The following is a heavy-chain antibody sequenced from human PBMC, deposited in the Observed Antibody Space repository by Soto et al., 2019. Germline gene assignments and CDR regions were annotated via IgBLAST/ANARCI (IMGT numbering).Heavy chain of an antibody. V-gene: IGHV2-5*02. J-gene: IGHJ3*02. CDR2: IYWDDDK. CDR1: GFSLSTSGVG. CDR3: AQNEQSPKNDAFDI. Sequence: QITLKESGPTLVKPTQTLTLTCTFSGFSLSTSGVGVGWIRQPPGKALEWLALIYWDDDKRYSPSLKSRLTNPKDTSKNQVVLTMTNMDPVDTATYYCAQNEQSPKNDAFDIWGQGTMVTVSS. D-gene: IGHD6-19*01.